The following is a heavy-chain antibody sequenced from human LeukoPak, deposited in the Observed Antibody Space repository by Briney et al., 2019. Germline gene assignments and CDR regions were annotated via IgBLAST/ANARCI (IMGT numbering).Heavy chain of an antibody. J-gene: IGHJ4*02. Sequence: SETLSLTCTVSGGSISSYYWSWIRQPPGKGLEWIGYIYYSGSTNYNPSLKSRVTISVDTSKNQFSLKLSSVTAADTAVYYCARHGSGSYYEFDYWGQGTLVTASS. V-gene: IGHV4-59*08. CDR2: IYYSGST. CDR1: GGSISSYY. CDR3: ARHGSGSYYEFDY. D-gene: IGHD3-10*01.